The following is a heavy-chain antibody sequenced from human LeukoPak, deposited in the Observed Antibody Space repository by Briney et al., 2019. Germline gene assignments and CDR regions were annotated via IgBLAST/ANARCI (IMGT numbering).Heavy chain of an antibody. Sequence: GGSLRLSCAASAFTFSNYWMHWVRQVPGKGLVWVSRINGDGSSTAYADFVKGRFSISRSNAKKTLNLQMTSLRAEDTPVYHCVRDDGGAGQNFDYWGQGTLVTVSS. D-gene: IGHD3-16*01. CDR3: VRDDGGAGQNFDY. CDR1: AFTFSNYW. CDR2: INGDGSST. V-gene: IGHV3-74*01. J-gene: IGHJ4*02.